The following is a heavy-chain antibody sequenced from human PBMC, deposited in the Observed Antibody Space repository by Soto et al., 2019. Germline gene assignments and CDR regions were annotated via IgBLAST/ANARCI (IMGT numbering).Heavy chain of an antibody. Sequence: EVQLLESGGGWVQPGGSLRLSCAASGLNFSSYAMSWVRQAPGKGLEWVSGLSGSGGSAYYADSVKGRFTTSRDNSKNSLYLQMNSLRAEDTAVYYCAKGPAFCGGDCYGIYYYDYMDVWGKGTTVTVSS. J-gene: IGHJ6*03. CDR3: AKGPAFCGGDCYGIYYYDYMDV. CDR2: LSGSGGSA. D-gene: IGHD2-21*01. V-gene: IGHV3-23*01. CDR1: GLNFSSYA.